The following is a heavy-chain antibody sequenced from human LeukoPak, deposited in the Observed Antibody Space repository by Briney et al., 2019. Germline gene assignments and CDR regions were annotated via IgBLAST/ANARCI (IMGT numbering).Heavy chain of an antibody. J-gene: IGHJ4*02. V-gene: IGHV1-69*01. Sequence: SVKVSCKASGGTFSSYAISWVRQAPGQGLEWMGGIIPIFGTAHYAQKFQGRVTITADESTSTAYMELSSLRSEDTAVYYCAGAHGATVTTVRYFDYWGQGALVTVPS. CDR1: GGTFSSYA. D-gene: IGHD4-17*01. CDR3: AGAHGATVTTVRYFDY. CDR2: IIPIFGTA.